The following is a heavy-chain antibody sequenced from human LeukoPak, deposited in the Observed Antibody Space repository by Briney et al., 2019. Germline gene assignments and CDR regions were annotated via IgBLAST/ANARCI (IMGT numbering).Heavy chain of an antibody. V-gene: IGHV4-59*01. CDR3: ARVSSGVYFDY. CDR1: GGSISSYY. D-gene: IGHD2-15*01. Sequence: SQTLSLTCTVSGGSISSYYWSWIRQPPGKGLELIGYIYYSGSTNYNPSLKSRVTISVDTSKNQFSLKLSSVTAADTAVYYCARVSSGVYFDYWGQGTLVTVSS. J-gene: IGHJ4*02. CDR2: IYYSGST.